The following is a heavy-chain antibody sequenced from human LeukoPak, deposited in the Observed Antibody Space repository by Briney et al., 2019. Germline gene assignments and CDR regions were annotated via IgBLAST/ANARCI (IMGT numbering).Heavy chain of an antibody. CDR2: ISSSSGYI. J-gene: IGHJ4*02. CDR3: ARLLHSSRLFDY. D-gene: IGHD6-13*01. V-gene: IGHV3-21*01. Sequence: PGGSLRLSCAASGFTFSSYTMNWVRQAPGKGLEWVSSISSSSGYIYYADSVKGRFTITRDNAKNSLYLQMNSLTAEDTAVYYCARLLHSSRLFDYWGQGTLVTVSS. CDR1: GFTFSSYT.